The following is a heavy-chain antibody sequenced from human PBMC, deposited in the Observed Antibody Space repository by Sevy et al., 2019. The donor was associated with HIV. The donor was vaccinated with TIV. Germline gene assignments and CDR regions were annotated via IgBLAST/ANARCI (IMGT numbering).Heavy chain of an antibody. CDR3: ARDCSSATCLWGLDV. CDR1: GFTFSNYG. D-gene: IGHD2-2*01. Sequence: GGSLRLSCAASGFTFSNYGMSWVRQAPGKGLEWVANIKRDGSEKYYVASVKGRFTISRDNAETSLYLQMNSLRAEDTAVYYCARDCSSATCLWGLDVWGQGTTVTVSS. V-gene: IGHV3-7*03. J-gene: IGHJ6*02. CDR2: IKRDGSEK.